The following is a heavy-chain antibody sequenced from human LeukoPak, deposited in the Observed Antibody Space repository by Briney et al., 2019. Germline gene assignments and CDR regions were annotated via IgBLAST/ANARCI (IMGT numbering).Heavy chain of an antibody. CDR1: GFTLSSYW. CDR3: ARGDYGGNSH. Sequence: GGSLSLSCAVSGFTLSSYWMSWVRQAPGKGLEWVANIKQDGSEKYYVDSVKGRFTISRDNAKNSLYLQMNSLRAEDTAVYYCARGDYGGNSHWGQGTLVTVSS. J-gene: IGHJ4*02. V-gene: IGHV3-7*04. CDR2: IKQDGSEK. D-gene: IGHD4-17*01.